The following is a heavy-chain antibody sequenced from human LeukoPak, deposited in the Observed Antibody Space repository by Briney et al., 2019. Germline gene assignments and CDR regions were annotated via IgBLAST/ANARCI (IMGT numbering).Heavy chain of an antibody. CDR3: ARHSLGYSYGYLFDY. J-gene: IGHJ4*02. D-gene: IGHD5-18*01. CDR2: IYTSGST. Sequence: SETLSLTCTVSGGSISSYYWSWIRQPAGKGLEWIGRIYTSGSTNYNPSLKSRVTMSVDTSKNQFSLKLSSVTAADTAVYYCARHSLGYSYGYLFDYWGQGTLVTVSS. V-gene: IGHV4-4*07. CDR1: GGSISSYY.